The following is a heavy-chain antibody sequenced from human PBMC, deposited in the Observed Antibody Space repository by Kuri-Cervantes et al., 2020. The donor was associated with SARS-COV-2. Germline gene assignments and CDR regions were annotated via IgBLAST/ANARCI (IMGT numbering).Heavy chain of an antibody. J-gene: IGHJ6*03. V-gene: IGHV1-8*01. CDR2: VKTNSGNT. CDR3: ALESHSPYYMDV. CDR1: ETTFPNYD. D-gene: IGHD3-3*01. Sequence: ASVKVSCKAPETTFPNYDINWVRQATGQGLEWMGMVKTNSGNTLYAQFFQGRVTMTRDTSTSTVYMELSSLTSEDTAAYYCALESHSPYYMDVWGKGTTVTVSS.